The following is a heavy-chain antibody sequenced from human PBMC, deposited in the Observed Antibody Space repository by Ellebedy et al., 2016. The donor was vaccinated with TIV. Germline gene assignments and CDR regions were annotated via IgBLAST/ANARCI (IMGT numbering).Heavy chain of an antibody. J-gene: IGHJ4*02. CDR1: GFTFSSYD. CDR3: ARDPADY. V-gene: IGHV3-48*02. CDR2: ISTSGYTK. Sequence: GGSLRLSCAASGFTFSSYDMNWVRQAPGKGLEWVLHISTSGYTKYYAESVKGRFTISRDNAKNSLYLQMNSLRDEDTAVYYCARDPADYWGQGTLVTVSS.